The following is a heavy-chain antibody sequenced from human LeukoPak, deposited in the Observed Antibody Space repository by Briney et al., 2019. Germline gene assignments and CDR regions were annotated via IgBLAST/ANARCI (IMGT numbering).Heavy chain of an antibody. CDR3: ARGRIQLWDDFGY. CDR2: INPNSGNT. D-gene: IGHD5-18*01. J-gene: IGHJ4*02. Sequence: ASVKVSCKASGYTFTGYYMHWVRQAPGQGLEWMGWINPNSGNTGYAQKFQGRVTMTRNTSISTAYMELSSLRSEDTAVYYCARGRIQLWDDFGYWGQGTLVTVSS. V-gene: IGHV1-8*02. CDR1: GYTFTGYY.